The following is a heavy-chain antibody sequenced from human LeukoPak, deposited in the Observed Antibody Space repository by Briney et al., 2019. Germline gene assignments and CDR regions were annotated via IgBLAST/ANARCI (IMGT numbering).Heavy chain of an antibody. V-gene: IGHV3-20*04. D-gene: IGHD3-10*01. J-gene: IGHJ3*02. Sequence: RPGGSLRLSCAASGFTFDDYGMSWVRQAPGKGLEWVSGINWNGGSTGYADSVKGRFTISRDNAKNSLYLQMNSLRAEDTALYYCARDHAWKAYYSTMGGGAFDIWDQGTMVTVSS. CDR1: GFTFDDYG. CDR2: INWNGGST. CDR3: ARDHAWKAYYSTMGGGAFDI.